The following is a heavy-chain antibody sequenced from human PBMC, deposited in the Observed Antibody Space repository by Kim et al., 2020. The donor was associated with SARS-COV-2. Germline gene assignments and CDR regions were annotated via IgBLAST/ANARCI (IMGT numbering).Heavy chain of an antibody. V-gene: IGHV4-34*01. CDR1: GGSFSGYY. CDR3: ARSRNSSSWYGWFDP. Sequence: SETLSLTCAVYGGSFSGYYWSWIRQPPGKGLEWIGEINHSGSTNYNPSLKSRVTISVDTSKNQFSLKLSSVTAADTAVYYCARSRNSSSWYGWFDPWGQGTLVTVSS. D-gene: IGHD6-13*01. J-gene: IGHJ5*02. CDR2: INHSGST.